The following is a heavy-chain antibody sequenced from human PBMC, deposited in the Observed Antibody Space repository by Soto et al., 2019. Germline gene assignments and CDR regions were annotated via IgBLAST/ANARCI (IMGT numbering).Heavy chain of an antibody. D-gene: IGHD3-3*01. Sequence: SETLSLTCTVSGGSISSYYWSWIRQPPGKGLEWIGYIYYSGSTNYNPSLKSRVTISVDTSKNQFSLKLSSVTAADTAVYYCARGTYYDFWSGYYNGGYNWFDPWGQGTLVTVSS. CDR1: GGSISSYY. V-gene: IGHV4-59*01. CDR2: IYYSGST. CDR3: ARGTYYDFWSGYYNGGYNWFDP. J-gene: IGHJ5*02.